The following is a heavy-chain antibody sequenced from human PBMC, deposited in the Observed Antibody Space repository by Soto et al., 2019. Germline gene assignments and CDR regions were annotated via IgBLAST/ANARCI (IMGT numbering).Heavy chain of an antibody. CDR2: ISAYNGNT. CDR3: ARGWFGELVYYSDY. Sequence: QVKLVQSGAEVKKPGASVKVSCKASGVTFTNYAINWVRQAPGQGLEWMGWISAYNGNTNYAQKLQGRVTMTTDTSTSTAYMELRSLRSDDTAVYYCARGWFGELVYYSDYWGQGTLVTVSS. J-gene: IGHJ4*02. V-gene: IGHV1-18*01. CDR1: GVTFTNYA. D-gene: IGHD3-10*01.